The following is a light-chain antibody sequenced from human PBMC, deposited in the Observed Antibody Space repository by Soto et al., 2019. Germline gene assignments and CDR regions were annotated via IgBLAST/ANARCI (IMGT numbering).Light chain of an antibody. V-gene: IGKV3-20*01. CDR3: QLYDSSSWT. CDR1: QSVSNTY. J-gene: IGKJ1*01. CDR2: GAS. Sequence: EIVLTQSPGTLSLSPGDTATLSCSASQSVSNTYLAWYQQKPGQAPRLLIYGASSRATGFPDRFSGSGSGTDFTLTISRLETEDFAVYYCQLYDSSSWTFGQGTKVDIK.